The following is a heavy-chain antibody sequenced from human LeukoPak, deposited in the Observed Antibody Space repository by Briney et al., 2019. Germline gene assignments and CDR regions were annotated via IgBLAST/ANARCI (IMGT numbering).Heavy chain of an antibody. Sequence: GGSLRLSCAASGFTFSNYAMSWVRQAPGKGLEWVSGISTSGGSTYYADSVKGRFTTSRDNSKNTLYLQMNSLTAEDTAVFYCAKDSQVVPAAKSHLDYWGQGTLVTVSS. J-gene: IGHJ4*02. CDR3: AKDSQVVPAAKSHLDY. D-gene: IGHD2-2*01. CDR1: GFTFSNYA. V-gene: IGHV3-23*01. CDR2: ISTSGGST.